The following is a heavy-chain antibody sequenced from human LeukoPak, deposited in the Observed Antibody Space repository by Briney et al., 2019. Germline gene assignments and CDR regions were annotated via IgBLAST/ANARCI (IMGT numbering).Heavy chain of an antibody. CDR2: IKHDGSET. J-gene: IGHJ6*02. D-gene: IGHD3-10*01. V-gene: IGHV3-7*02. Sequence: GGSLRLSCAASGFTFSSCAMTWVRQAPGKGLEWVANIKHDGSETNYVDSVKGRFTISRDNAKNSLHLQMNSLRAEDTAVYYCAKNGGPHGMDVWGQGTTVTVSS. CDR3: AKNGGPHGMDV. CDR1: GFTFSSCA.